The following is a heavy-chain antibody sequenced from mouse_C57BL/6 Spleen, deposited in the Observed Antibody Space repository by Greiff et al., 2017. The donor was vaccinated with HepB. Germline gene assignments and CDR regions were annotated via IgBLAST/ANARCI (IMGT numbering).Heavy chain of an antibody. CDR3: TRAGEIFDGYMYYFDY. J-gene: IGHJ2*01. D-gene: IGHD2-3*01. CDR1: GYTFTDYE. V-gene: IGHV1-15*01. Sequence: QVQLQQSGAELVRPGASVTLSCKASGYTFTDYEMHWVKQTPVHGLEWIGAIDPETGGTAYNQKFKGKAILTADKSSSTAYMELRSLTSEDSAVYYCTRAGEIFDGYMYYFDYWGQGTTLTVSS. CDR2: IDPETGGT.